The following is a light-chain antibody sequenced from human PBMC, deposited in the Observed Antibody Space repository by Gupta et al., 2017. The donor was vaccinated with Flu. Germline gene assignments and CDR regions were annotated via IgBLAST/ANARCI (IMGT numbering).Light chain of an antibody. J-gene: IGKJ4*01. V-gene: IGKV3-15*01. CDR2: DAS. CDR3: QQEKSWPLT. CDR1: QDFGGN. Sequence: IVITQSPATLSVSPGQRATLSCRASQDFGGNLSWFQQKPGQAPMLLIYDASNSATGSPARFSGSGCGTEFTLSVIYQQSEDFAVYYCQQEKSWPLTFGGGTKVEIK.